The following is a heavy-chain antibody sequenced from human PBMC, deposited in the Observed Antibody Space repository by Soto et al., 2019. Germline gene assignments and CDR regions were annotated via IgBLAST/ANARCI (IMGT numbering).Heavy chain of an antibody. Sequence: GGSLRLSCAASGFTFSNAWMNWVRQAPGKGLEWVGRIKSKTDGGTTDYAAPVKGRFIISRDDSKNTLYLQMNSLKTEDTAVYYCSTYPGYSYGYGPDHDYWGQGTLVTVSS. J-gene: IGHJ4*02. D-gene: IGHD5-18*01. CDR2: IKSKTDGGTT. CDR1: GFTFSNAW. V-gene: IGHV3-15*07. CDR3: STYPGYSYGYGPDHDY.